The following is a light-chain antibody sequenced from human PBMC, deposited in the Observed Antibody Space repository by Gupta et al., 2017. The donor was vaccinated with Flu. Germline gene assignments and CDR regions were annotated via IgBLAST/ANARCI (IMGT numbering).Light chain of an antibody. CDR2: SAS. CDR3: QQLHTYPQK. CDR1: QGIRSY. V-gene: IGKV1-9*01. J-gene: IGKJ2*01. Sequence: DIQLTQSSSFLSASVGDRVTITCRASQGIRSYLAWYQQKPGKAPKLLIHSASTLLGGVPSRFSGGESGTEFTLTITSLQPEDFATYYCQQLHTYPQKFGQGTKLEIK.